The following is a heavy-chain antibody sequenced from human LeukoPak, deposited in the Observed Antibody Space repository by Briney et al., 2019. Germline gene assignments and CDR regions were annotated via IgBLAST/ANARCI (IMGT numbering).Heavy chain of an antibody. CDR2: IKQDGSEK. Sequence: GGSLRLSCAGSGFTFSSYAMSWVRQAPGKGLEWVANIKQDGSEKYYVDSVKGRFTISRDNAKNSLYLQMNSLRAEDTAVYYCARDPRIVGATRDDYWGQGTLVTVSS. V-gene: IGHV3-7*01. CDR3: ARDPRIVGATRDDY. D-gene: IGHD1-26*01. J-gene: IGHJ4*02. CDR1: GFTFSSYA.